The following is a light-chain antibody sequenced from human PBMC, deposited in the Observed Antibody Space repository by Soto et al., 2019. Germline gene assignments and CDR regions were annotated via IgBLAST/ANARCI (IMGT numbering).Light chain of an antibody. CDR1: SSDVGGYNY. J-gene: IGLJ1*01. Sequence: QSVLTQPASVSGSPGQSITISCTGTSSDVGGYNYVSWYQQHPGKAPQLMIYEVSNRPSGVSNRSSASKSGNTASLNISGLQAEDEADYYCSSYTIRSTYVFGTGTKV. CDR3: SSYTIRSTYV. V-gene: IGLV2-14*01. CDR2: EVS.